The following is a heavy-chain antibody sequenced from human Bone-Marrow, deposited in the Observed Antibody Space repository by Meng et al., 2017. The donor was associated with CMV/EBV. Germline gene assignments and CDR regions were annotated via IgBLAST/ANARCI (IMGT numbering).Heavy chain of an antibody. CDR3: ARVEIRDTYYDFESGYPPDY. CDR1: GFTFSSYS. J-gene: IGHJ4*02. Sequence: GGSLRLSCAASGFTFSSYSMNWVRQAPGKGLEWVAVISYDGSNKYYADSVKGRFTISRDNSKNTLYLKMNSLRAEDTAVYYCARVEIRDTYYDFESGYPPDYWGQGTMVTVSS. CDR2: ISYDGSNK. D-gene: IGHD3-3*01. V-gene: IGHV3-30*03.